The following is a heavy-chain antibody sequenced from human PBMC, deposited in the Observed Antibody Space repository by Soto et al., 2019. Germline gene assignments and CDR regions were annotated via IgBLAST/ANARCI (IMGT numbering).Heavy chain of an antibody. D-gene: IGHD3-10*01. Sequence: GGSLRLSCAASGFTFSSYAMSWVRQAPGKGLEWVSAISGSGGSTYYADSGKGRFTISRDNSKNTLYLQMNSLRAEDTAVYYCAKDQSWFGELFSQDYWGQGTLVTVSS. CDR1: GFTFSSYA. CDR2: ISGSGGST. CDR3: AKDQSWFGELFSQDY. J-gene: IGHJ4*02. V-gene: IGHV3-23*01.